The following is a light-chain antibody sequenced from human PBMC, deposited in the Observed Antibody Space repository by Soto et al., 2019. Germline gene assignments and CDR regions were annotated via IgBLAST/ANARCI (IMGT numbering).Light chain of an antibody. V-gene: IGLV2-14*03. CDR1: SSDIGSFTF. Sequence: QSALTQPASVSGSPGQSITISCTGTSSDIGSFTFVSWYQQHPGKVPKLMIFDVNRRPSGVSDRFSGSKSGNTASLTISGLQAEDEGDYYSSSYTSRSTHVFGSGTKLTVL. CDR3: SSYTSRSTHV. J-gene: IGLJ1*01. CDR2: DVN.